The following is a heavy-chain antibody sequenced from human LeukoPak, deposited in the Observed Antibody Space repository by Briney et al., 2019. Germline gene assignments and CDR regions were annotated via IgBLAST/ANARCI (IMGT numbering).Heavy chain of an antibody. V-gene: IGHV4-61*02. CDR3: ARFRFCSGTPCFYDFDY. D-gene: IGHD2-2*01. J-gene: IGHJ4*02. CDR1: GGSISSDSYY. CDR2: IYAGEST. Sequence: SQTLSLTCIVSGGSISSDSYYWNWIRQPAGKGREWIGRIYAGESTYYNPSLKSRVTISGDTSKNQFSLKLNSVTAADTAVYYCARFRFCSGTPCFYDFDYWGQGILVTVSS.